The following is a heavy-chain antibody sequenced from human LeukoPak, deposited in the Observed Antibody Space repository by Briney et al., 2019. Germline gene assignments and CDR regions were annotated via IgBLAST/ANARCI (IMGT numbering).Heavy chain of an antibody. J-gene: IGHJ6*03. Sequence: ASVKVSCKASGYTFTSYYMHWVRQAPGQGLEWMGIINPSGGSTSYAQKFQGRVTMTRDTSTSTVYMELSSLRSEDTAVYYCAKEKGGYSSSWYPIDYYYYMDVWGKGTTVTVSS. D-gene: IGHD6-13*01. V-gene: IGHV1-46*01. CDR1: GYTFTSYY. CDR3: AKEKGGYSSSWYPIDYYYYMDV. CDR2: INPSGGST.